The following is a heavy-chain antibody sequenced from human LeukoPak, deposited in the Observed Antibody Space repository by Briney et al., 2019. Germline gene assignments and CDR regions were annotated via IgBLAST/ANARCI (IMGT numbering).Heavy chain of an antibody. CDR2: IYTSGST. J-gene: IGHJ4*02. CDR1: GNSISSGDYY. Sequence: PSETLSLTCTVSGNSISSGDYYWSWIRQPAGKGLEWIGRIYTSGSTTYNPSLKSRVTISVDTSKNQFSLKLSSVTAADTAVYYCARVPTVTFFDYWGQGTLVTVSS. CDR3: ARVPTVTFFDY. V-gene: IGHV4-61*02. D-gene: IGHD4-17*01.